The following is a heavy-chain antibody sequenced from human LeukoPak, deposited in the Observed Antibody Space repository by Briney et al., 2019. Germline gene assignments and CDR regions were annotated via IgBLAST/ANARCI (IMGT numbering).Heavy chain of an antibody. D-gene: IGHD6-19*01. CDR2: IYYSGSN. V-gene: IGHV4-59*01. CDR3: ARDAPYSSGWEHFDY. Sequence: SETLALTCTVSGGSLRSYYWRWVRQPPGKGLEWIGYIYYSGSNNYNPSLKSRVALSVDTSKNQFSLKLSSVTAAGTAVYYFARDAPYSSGWEHFDYWGQGTLVTVSS. J-gene: IGHJ4*02. CDR1: GGSLRSYY.